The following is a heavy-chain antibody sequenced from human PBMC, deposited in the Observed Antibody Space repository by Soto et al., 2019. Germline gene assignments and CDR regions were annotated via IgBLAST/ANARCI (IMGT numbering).Heavy chain of an antibody. CDR2: ISGSGGST. CDR1: GFTFSSYA. Sequence: EVQLLESGGGLVQPGGSLRLSCAASGFTFSSYAMSWVRQAPGKGLEWVSAISGSGGSTYYADSVKGRFTISRDNSKNTLYRQMNSLRAEDTAVYYCAKSMIVVVITYEDYWGQGTLVTVSS. V-gene: IGHV3-23*01. D-gene: IGHD3-22*01. J-gene: IGHJ4*02. CDR3: AKSMIVVVITYEDY.